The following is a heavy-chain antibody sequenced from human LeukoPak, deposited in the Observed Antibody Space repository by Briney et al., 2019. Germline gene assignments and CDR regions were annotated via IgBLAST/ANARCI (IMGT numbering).Heavy chain of an antibody. Sequence: SVKVSCKASGGTFSSYAISWVRQAPGQGLEWMGGITPIFGTANYAQKFQGRVTITTDESTSTAYMELSSLRSEDTAVYYCASGEVVPAAEYYYYMDVWGKGTTVTVSS. V-gene: IGHV1-69*05. D-gene: IGHD2-2*01. CDR2: ITPIFGTA. CDR1: GGTFSSYA. J-gene: IGHJ6*03. CDR3: ASGEVVPAAEYYYYMDV.